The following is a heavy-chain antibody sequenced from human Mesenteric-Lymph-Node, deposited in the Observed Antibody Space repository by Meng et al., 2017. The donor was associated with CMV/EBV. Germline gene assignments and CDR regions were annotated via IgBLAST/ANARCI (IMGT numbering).Heavy chain of an antibody. CDR1: FTTYF. Sequence: FTTYFMHWVRQAPGHGLEWMGRINPNSGGTNYAQKFQGRVTMTRDTSISTAYMELSRLRSDDTAVYYCARERFTMVRSYPNGRFDPWGQGTLVTVSS. CDR3: ARERFTMVRSYPNGRFDP. V-gene: IGHV1-2*06. D-gene: IGHD3-10*01. J-gene: IGHJ5*02. CDR2: INPNSGGT.